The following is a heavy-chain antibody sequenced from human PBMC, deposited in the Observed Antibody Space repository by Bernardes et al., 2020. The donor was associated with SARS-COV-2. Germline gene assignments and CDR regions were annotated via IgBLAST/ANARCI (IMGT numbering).Heavy chain of an antibody. D-gene: IGHD6-13*01. J-gene: IGHJ4*02. CDR1: GFTFSNYG. V-gene: IGHV3-33*01. CDR3: ARDLIDSWAYFDY. Sequence: GSLRLSCAASGFTFSNYGMHWVRQAPGKGLEWVAHVWFDGSDIDYADSVKGRFTISRDNSKNTLFLQMNNLRAEDTAVYYCARDLIDSWAYFDYWGQGTLVTVSS. CDR2: VWFDGSDI.